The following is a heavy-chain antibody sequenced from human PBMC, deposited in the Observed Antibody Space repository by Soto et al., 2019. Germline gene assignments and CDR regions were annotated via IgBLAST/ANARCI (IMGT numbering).Heavy chain of an antibody. V-gene: IGHV4-31*03. Sequence: QVQLQESGPGLVKPSQTLSLTCTVSGDSISSGGYYWSWIRQHPGKGLEWIGYIYYSGSTYYNPSLKSRITMSEDTSKNQLSLKLSSVTAADTAVYYCALYPGHRPIVWFDPWGQGTLVTVSS. J-gene: IGHJ5*02. D-gene: IGHD3-16*02. CDR1: GDSISSGGYY. CDR3: ALYPGHRPIVWFDP. CDR2: IYYSGST.